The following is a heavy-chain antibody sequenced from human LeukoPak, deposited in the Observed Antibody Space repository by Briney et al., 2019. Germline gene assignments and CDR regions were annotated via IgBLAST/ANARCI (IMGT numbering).Heavy chain of an antibody. CDR1: GYTFTNYG. CDR3: ARVGGYCSSTSCHDY. J-gene: IGHJ4*02. Sequence: ASVKVSCKASGYTFTNYGISWVRQAPGQGLEWMGWISAYNGNTDYVQKLQGRVTMTTDTSTNTAYVELRSLRSDDMAVYYCARVGGYCSSTSCHDYWGQGTLVTVSS. CDR2: ISAYNGNT. D-gene: IGHD2-2*01. V-gene: IGHV1-18*03.